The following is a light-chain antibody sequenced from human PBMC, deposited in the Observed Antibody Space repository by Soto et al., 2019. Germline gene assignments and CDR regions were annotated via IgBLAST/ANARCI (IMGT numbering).Light chain of an antibody. CDR2: DAS. CDR1: QSISNS. CDR3: QQYNAWPRT. J-gene: IGKJ1*01. V-gene: IGKV3-11*01. Sequence: EIVLTQSPATLSLSPGERATLSCRASQSISNSLAWYQQKPGQAPRLLIYDASNRATGIPARFSGSGSGTDFTLTISSLEPEDFAVYYCQQYNAWPRTFGQGTKVDI.